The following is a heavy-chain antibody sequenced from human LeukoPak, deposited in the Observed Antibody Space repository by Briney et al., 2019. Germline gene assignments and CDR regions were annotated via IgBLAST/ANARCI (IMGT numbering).Heavy chain of an antibody. J-gene: IGHJ1*01. Sequence: GGSLRLSCAASGFTFSSYAMHWVRQAPGKGLEWVAVISYDGSNKYYADSVKGRFTISRDNSKNTLYLQMNSLRAEDTAVYYCAKDKSITMVRGVMEYFQHWGQGTLVTVSS. V-gene: IGHV3-30-3*01. CDR2: ISYDGSNK. CDR3: AKDKSITMVRGVMEYFQH. CDR1: GFTFSSYA. D-gene: IGHD3-10*01.